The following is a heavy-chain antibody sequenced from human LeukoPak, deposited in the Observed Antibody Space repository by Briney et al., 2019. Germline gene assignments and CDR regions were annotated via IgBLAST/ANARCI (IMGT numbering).Heavy chain of an antibody. J-gene: IGHJ6*03. CDR2: IYHSGST. CDR3: ARVKFYYYYYMDV. CDR1: GGSISSSSYY. V-gene: IGHV4-39*07. Sequence: SETLSLTCTVSGGSISSSSYYWGWIRQPPGKGLEWIGSIYHSGSTYYNPSLKSRVTISVDTSKNQFSLKLSSVTAADTAVYYCARVKFYYYYYMDVWGKGTTVTVSS.